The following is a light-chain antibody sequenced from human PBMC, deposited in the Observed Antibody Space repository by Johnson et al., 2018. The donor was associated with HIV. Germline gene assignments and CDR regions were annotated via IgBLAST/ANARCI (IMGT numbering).Light chain of an antibody. V-gene: IGLV1-51*02. J-gene: IGLJ1*01. Sequence: QSVLTQPPSVSAAPGQKVTISCSGTSSNVGNNYVSWYQQFPGTAPKLLIYEKNKRPSGIPDRFSGSKSGTSATLGITGLQTGDEADYYCGTWDSSLSSYVFGTGTKVTVL. CDR2: EKN. CDR3: GTWDSSLSSYV. CDR1: SSNVGNNY.